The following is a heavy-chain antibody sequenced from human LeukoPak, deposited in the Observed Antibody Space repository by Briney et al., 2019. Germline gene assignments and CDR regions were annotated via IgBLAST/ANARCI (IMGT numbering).Heavy chain of an antibody. J-gene: IGHJ4*02. CDR1: GFTFSSYS. D-gene: IGHD6-13*01. V-gene: IGHV3-48*02. CDR3: ARDSGSSWDPTYSFDY. Sequence: QTGGSLRLSCAASGFTFSSYSMNWVRQAPGKGLEWISYISTSSNTIYYADSVKGRFTISRDNAKNSLYLQMNSLRDEDTAVYFCARDSGSSWDPTYSFDYWGQGTLVTVSS. CDR2: ISTSSNTI.